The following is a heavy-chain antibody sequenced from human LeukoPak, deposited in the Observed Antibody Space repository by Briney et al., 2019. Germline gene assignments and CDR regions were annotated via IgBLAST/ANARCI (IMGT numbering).Heavy chain of an antibody. V-gene: IGHV3-74*01. J-gene: IGHJ3*02. CDR1: GLTFSSYW. CDR3: ARDYSSGWYLSGGAFDI. CDR2: INSDGSST. Sequence: GGSLRLSCAASGLTFSSYWMHWVRQAPGKGLVWVSRINSDGSSTSYADSVKGRFTISRDNAKNTLYLQMNSLRAEDTAVYYCARDYSSGWYLSGGAFDIWGQGTMVTVSS. D-gene: IGHD6-19*01.